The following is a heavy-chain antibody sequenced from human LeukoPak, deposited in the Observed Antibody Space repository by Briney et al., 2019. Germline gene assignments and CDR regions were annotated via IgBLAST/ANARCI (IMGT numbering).Heavy chain of an antibody. V-gene: IGHV3-30*02. J-gene: IGHJ4*02. CDR2: IRYDGSNT. CDR3: AKDGRHFAFEYFED. Sequence: GGSLRLTCAASGFTFSSYGMHWVRQAPGKGLEWVSFIRYDGSNTYYADSMKGRITISRDNSGNTLYLQMNSLRVEDTAVYYCAKDGRHFAFEYFEDWGQGTLVTVSS. CDR1: GFTFSSYG. D-gene: IGHD3-9*01.